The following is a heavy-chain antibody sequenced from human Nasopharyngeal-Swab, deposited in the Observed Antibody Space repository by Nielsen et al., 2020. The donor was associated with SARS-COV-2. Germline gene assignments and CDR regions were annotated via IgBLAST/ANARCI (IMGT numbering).Heavy chain of an antibody. V-gene: IGHV3-9*01. D-gene: IGHD6-19*01. CDR2: ISWNSGSL. CDR3: AGIAGAGGPFDY. CDR1: GFTFEDYA. J-gene: IGHJ4*02. Sequence: SLKISCAASGFTFEDYAMHWVRQAPGKGLEWVSGISWNSGSLGYAGSVKGRFTISRDNAKNSLYLQMNSLRAEDTALYYCAGIAGAGGPFDYWGQGTLVTVSS.